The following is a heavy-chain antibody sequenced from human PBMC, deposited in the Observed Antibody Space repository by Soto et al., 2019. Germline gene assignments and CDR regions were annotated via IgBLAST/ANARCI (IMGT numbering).Heavy chain of an antibody. D-gene: IGHD2-15*01. J-gene: IGHJ3*02. Sequence: QVQLVESGGGVVQPGRSLRLSCAASGFTFSTYGMHWVRQAPGKGLEWVALVWFDGSDKYSSDSVKGRFTISRDNSKHTLYLQMNSLRAEDTAVYYCARLYCSASSCYSVGGFDIWGQGTMVTVSS. CDR3: ARLYCSASSCYSVGGFDI. V-gene: IGHV3-33*01. CDR1: GFTFSTYG. CDR2: VWFDGSDK.